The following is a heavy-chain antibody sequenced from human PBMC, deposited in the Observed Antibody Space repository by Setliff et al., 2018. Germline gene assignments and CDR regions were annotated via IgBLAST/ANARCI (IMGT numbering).Heavy chain of an antibody. CDR3: ARATDDYVWGSYRYTNYYYMDV. V-gene: IGHV4-59*02. J-gene: IGHJ6*03. D-gene: IGHD3-16*02. CDR2: MYYSGST. Sequence: KTSETLSLTCTVSGGSVRGYYWSWIRQPPGKGLEWIGYMYYSGSTNYNPSLKSRVTISVDTSKNHFSLKLSSVTAADTAVYYCARATDDYVWGSYRYTNYYYMDVWGKGTTVTVSS. CDR1: GGSVRGYY.